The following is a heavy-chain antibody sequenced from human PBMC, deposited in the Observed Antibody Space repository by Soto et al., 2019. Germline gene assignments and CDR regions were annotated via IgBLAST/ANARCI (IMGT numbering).Heavy chain of an antibody. CDR2: ISYSGGT. Sequence: SETLSLTCTVSVVSISSSDYYWGWIRQPPGKGLEWIGSISYSGGTYYNSSLRSRVTISIDTSKNQFSLKLSSVTAADTAVYYCARRDMWSYDRSGYSPFDSWRQGALVTVSS. CDR3: ARRDMWSYDRSGYSPFDS. D-gene: IGHD3-22*01. CDR1: VVSISSSDYY. V-gene: IGHV4-39*01. J-gene: IGHJ4*02.